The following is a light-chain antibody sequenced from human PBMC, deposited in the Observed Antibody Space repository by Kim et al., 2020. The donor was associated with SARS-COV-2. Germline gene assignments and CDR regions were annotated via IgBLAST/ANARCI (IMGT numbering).Light chain of an antibody. Sequence: SPGERATLSCRASQSISRYVAWYQQKPGQAPRLLIYDASNRATGIPARFSGSGSGTDFTLTISSLQSEDFAVYYCQQRNNWPYLTFGGGTKVDIK. CDR2: DAS. J-gene: IGKJ4*01. V-gene: IGKV3-11*01. CDR1: QSISRY. CDR3: QQRNNWPYLT.